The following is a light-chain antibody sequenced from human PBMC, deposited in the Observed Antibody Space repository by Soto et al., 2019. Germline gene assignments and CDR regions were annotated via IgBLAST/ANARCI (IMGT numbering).Light chain of an antibody. V-gene: IGLV2-23*02. J-gene: IGLJ2*01. CDR3: CSYAGSGIVV. Sequence: QAVVTQPASVSGSPGQSITISCTGTSSDVGNYNLVSWYQQHPGKVPKVMIYEVTKRPSGVSNRFSGSKSGNTASLTISGLQAEDEADYYCCSYAGSGIVVFGGGTKVTVL. CDR2: EVT. CDR1: SSDVGNYNL.